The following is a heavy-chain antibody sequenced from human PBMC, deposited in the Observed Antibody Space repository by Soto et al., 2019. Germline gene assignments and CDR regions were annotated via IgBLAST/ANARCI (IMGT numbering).Heavy chain of an antibody. J-gene: IGHJ4*02. CDR1: GGSISRDPYC. CDR2: ICYTGNT. CDR3: ARRIPYSDFFDF. V-gene: IGHV4-39*02. Sequence: QLQLQESGPGLVKPSETLSLTCTVSGGSISRDPYCWDWIRQPPGKGLEWIGSICYTGNTFSNPSLKSRVSTSVDPSENHFSLKLTSVTAADTAVYYCARRIPYSDFFDFWGQGTLVTVSS. D-gene: IGHD3-3*01.